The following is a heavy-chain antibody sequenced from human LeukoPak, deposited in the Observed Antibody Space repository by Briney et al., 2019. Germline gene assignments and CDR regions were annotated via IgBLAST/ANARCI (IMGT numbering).Heavy chain of an antibody. CDR2: IGTAGDT. Sequence: GGSLSLSCAASGFTFSDYDMHWVRQATGKGLEWVSGIGTAGDTYYTGSVKGRFTISRENSKNSLYLQMNSLRAGDTAVYYCARVAKERVGGVYYFDYWGQGTLVTVSS. V-gene: IGHV3-13*01. CDR1: GFTFSDYD. J-gene: IGHJ4*02. D-gene: IGHD1-1*01. CDR3: ARVAKERVGGVYYFDY.